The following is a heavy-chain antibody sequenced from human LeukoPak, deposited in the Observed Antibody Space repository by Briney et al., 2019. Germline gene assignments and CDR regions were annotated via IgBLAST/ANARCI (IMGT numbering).Heavy chain of an antibody. CDR1: GFIFSSYA. Sequence: GGSLRLSCAASGFIFSSYAMQWVRQTPGKGLQWVSSISSSSSYIYYADSVKGRFTISRDNAKNSLYLQMNSLRAEDTAVYYCARRGSKNWFDPWGQGTLVTVSS. CDR2: ISSSSSYI. V-gene: IGHV3-21*01. CDR3: ARRGSKNWFDP. D-gene: IGHD3-10*01. J-gene: IGHJ5*02.